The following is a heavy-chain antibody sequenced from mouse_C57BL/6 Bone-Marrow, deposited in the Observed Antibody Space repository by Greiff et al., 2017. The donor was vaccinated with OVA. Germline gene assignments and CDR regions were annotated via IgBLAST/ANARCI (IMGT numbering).Heavy chain of an antibody. Sequence: EVKLVESGGGLVKPGGSLKLSCAASGFTFSSYAMSWVRQTPEKRLEWVATISDGGSYTYYPDNVKGRFTISRDNAKNNLYLQMSHLKSEDTAMYYGARVVGGGVDYWGQGTTLTVSS. CDR1: GFTFSSYA. CDR3: ARVVGGGVDY. D-gene: IGHD3-3*01. CDR2: ISDGGSYT. V-gene: IGHV5-4*03. J-gene: IGHJ2*01.